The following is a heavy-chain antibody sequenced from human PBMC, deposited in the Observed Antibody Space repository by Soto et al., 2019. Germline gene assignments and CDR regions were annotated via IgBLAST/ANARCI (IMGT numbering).Heavy chain of an antibody. D-gene: IGHD3-9*01. CDR3: ARGLPAYYDILTGYYYYDSSGYPDY. V-gene: IGHV1-8*01. CDR2: MNPNSGNT. Sequence: ASVKVSCKASGYTFTSYDINWVRQATGQGLEWMGWMNPNSGNTGYAQKFQGRVTMTRNTSISTAYMELSSLRSEDTAVYYCARGLPAYYDILTGYYYYDSSGYPDYWG. J-gene: IGHJ4*01. CDR1: GYTFTSYD.